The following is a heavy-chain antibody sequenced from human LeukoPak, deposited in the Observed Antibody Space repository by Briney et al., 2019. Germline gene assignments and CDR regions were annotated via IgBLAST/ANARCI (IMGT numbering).Heavy chain of an antibody. CDR2: ISWNSGSI. V-gene: IGHV3-9*01. D-gene: IGHD3-22*01. J-gene: IGHJ4*02. CDR3: AKDRDDSSGYYYDY. Sequence: GGSLRLSCAASGFTFDDYAMHWVRQAPGKGLEWVSGISWNSGSIGYADSVKGRFTISRDNAKNSLYLQMNSLRAEDTALYYCAKDRDDSSGYYYDYWGQGTLVTVSS. CDR1: GFTFDDYA.